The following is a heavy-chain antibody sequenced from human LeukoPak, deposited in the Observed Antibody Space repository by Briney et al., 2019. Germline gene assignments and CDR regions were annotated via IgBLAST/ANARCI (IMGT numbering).Heavy chain of an antibody. CDR3: AREDKEAAAGTDY. CDR1: GFTFSSYA. D-gene: IGHD6-13*01. CDR2: ISGSGGST. J-gene: IGHJ4*02. V-gene: IGHV3-23*01. Sequence: GGSLRLSCAASGFTFSSYAMSWVRQAPGKGLEWVSSISGSGGSTYYADSVKGRFTISRDNAKNSLYLQMNSLRAEDTAVYYCAREDKEAAAGTDYWGQGTLVTVSS.